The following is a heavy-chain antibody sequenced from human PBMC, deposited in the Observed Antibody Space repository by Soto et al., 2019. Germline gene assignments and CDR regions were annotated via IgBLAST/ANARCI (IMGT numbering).Heavy chain of an antibody. Sequence: SVKVSCKASGYTFTSYDINWVRQATGQGFEYLGGIIPIFGTANYAQKFQGRVTITADESTSTAYMELSSLRSEDTAMYYCASRVVAATRGYYYGMDVWGQGTTVTVSS. CDR1: GYTFTSYD. CDR2: IIPIFGTA. D-gene: IGHD2-15*01. V-gene: IGHV1-69*13. CDR3: ASRVVAATRGYYYGMDV. J-gene: IGHJ6*02.